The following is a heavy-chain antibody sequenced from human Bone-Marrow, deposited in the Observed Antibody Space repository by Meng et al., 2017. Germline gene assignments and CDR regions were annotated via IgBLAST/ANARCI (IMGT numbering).Heavy chain of an antibody. Sequence: GEALKISCAASGFTFSSYSMNWVRQAPGKGLEWVSSISSSSSYIYYADSVKGRFTISRDNAKNSLYLQMNSLRAEDTAVYYCARGVEGGWGQGTLVTVSS. CDR3: ARGVEGG. CDR1: GFTFSSYS. J-gene: IGHJ4*02. V-gene: IGHV3-21*01. CDR2: ISSSSSYI.